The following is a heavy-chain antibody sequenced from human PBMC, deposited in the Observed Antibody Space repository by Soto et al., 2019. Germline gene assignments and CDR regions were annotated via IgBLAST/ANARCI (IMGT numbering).Heavy chain of an antibody. J-gene: IGHJ5*02. D-gene: IGHD2-8*01. CDR2: ISGSGGHT. CDR1: GFSFFSYA. V-gene: IGHV3-23*01. CDR3: AKIEMGWFAH. Sequence: HPGGSLRLSCTGSGFSFFSYAMSWVRQAPGKGLEWVSTISGSGGHTYYAGSVKGRFVVSRDNDKNTVYLHMSSLTGEDTAVYFCAKIEMGWFAHWGQGTQVTVSS.